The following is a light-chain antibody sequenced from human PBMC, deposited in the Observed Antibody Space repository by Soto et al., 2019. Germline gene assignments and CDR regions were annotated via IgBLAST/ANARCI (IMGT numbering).Light chain of an antibody. CDR3: QQYFGTTWT. Sequence: IVMTQSPDSLAVSLGERATINCKASQSILYNSNNKNYLAWYQQKPGQPPKLLIYWASTRESGVPDRFSGSGSETEFTLTISGLQAEDVAVYYCQQYFGTTWTFGQGTKVEIK. CDR2: WAS. J-gene: IGKJ1*01. V-gene: IGKV4-1*01. CDR1: QSILYNSNNKNY.